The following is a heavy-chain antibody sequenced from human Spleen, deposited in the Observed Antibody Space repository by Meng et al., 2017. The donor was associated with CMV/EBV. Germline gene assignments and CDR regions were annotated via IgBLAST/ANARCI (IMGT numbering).Heavy chain of an antibody. Sequence: GESLKISCAASGFTFSSNDMHWVRQTTGKGLEWVSAIGTAGDTYYPGSVKGRFTISRENAKNSFYLQMNSLRAGDTAVYYCGTGGHYYGDWGQGTLVTVSS. V-gene: IGHV3-13*01. CDR2: IGTAGDT. CDR3: GTGGHYYGD. CDR1: GFTFSSND. J-gene: IGHJ4*02. D-gene: IGHD3-22*01.